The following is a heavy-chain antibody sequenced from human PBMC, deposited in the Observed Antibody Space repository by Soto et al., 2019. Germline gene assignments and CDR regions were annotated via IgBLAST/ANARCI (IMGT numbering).Heavy chain of an antibody. V-gene: IGHV1-8*01. Sequence: QVQLVQSGAEVKKPGASVKVSCKASGYTFTSYDINWVRQATGQGLEWMGWMNPNSGNTGYAQKFQXXVTMTRNTSISTAYMELSSLRSEATAVYYCARSTNDYGGRHWGQGTLVPVSS. CDR3: ARSTNDYGGRH. J-gene: IGHJ4*02. D-gene: IGHD4-17*01. CDR2: MNPNSGNT. CDR1: GYTFTSYD.